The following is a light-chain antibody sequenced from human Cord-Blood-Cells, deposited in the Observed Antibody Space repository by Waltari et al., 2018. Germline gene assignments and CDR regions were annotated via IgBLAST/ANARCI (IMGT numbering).Light chain of an antibody. CDR3: AAWDDSLNGWV. CDR1: SSNIGSNT. CDR2: SNN. V-gene: IGLV1-44*01. Sequence: QSVLTQPPSASGTPGQRVTISCSGSSSNIGSNTVNWYQQLPGTAPKLLIYSNNQRPSGVPDRCSGSKSGTAASLAISGLQSEDEAYYYCAAWDDSLNGWVFGGGTKLTVL. J-gene: IGLJ3*02.